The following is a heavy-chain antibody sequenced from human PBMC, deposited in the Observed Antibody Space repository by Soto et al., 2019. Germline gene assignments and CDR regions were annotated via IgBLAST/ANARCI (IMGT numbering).Heavy chain of an antibody. CDR1: GFPFDTPA. CDR3: AKYSGDFPVYNGLNV. V-gene: IGHV3-23*01. CDR2: ISGGGDLA. D-gene: IGHD1-26*01. Sequence: GGSLRLSCAASGFPFDTPAMIWVRQAPGKGPEWLPLISGGGDLAYYAESVKGRFTSSRDNSKNTLYLQMTFLRVDDTAVYYCAKYSGDFPVYNGLNVWGQGTTVTVSS. J-gene: IGHJ6*02.